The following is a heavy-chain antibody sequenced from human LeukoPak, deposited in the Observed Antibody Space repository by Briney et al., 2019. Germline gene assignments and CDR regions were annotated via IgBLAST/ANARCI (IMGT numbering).Heavy chain of an antibody. CDR1: GGSISSYY. D-gene: IGHD5-12*01. Sequence: SETLSLTCTVSGGSISSYYWTWFRQPPGKGLGWIGYIYYGGSTNYNPSLKSRVTISVDTSKNEFSLKLNSVTAADTAVYYCARAGGYLLYFDSWGQGTLATVSS. J-gene: IGHJ4*02. V-gene: IGHV4-59*08. CDR2: IYYGGST. CDR3: ARAGGYLLYFDS.